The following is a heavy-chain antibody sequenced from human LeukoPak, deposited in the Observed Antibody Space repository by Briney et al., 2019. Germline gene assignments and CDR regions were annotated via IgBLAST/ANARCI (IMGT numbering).Heavy chain of an antibody. Sequence: PGGSLRLSCAASGFTFDDYAMHWVRQAPGKGLEWVSGISWNSGSIGYADSVKGRFTISRDNAKNSLYLQMNSLRAEDTASYYCAKGNGYYYGSGSHNWFDPWGQGTLVTVSS. CDR1: GFTFDDYA. CDR3: AKGNGYYYGSGSHNWFDP. J-gene: IGHJ5*02. D-gene: IGHD3-10*01. V-gene: IGHV3-9*01. CDR2: ISWNSGSI.